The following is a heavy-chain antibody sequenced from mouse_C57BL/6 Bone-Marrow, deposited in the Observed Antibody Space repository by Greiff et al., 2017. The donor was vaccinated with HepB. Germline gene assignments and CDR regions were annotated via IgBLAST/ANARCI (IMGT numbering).Heavy chain of an antibody. J-gene: IGHJ4*01. Sequence: EVQGVESGGGLVQPKGSLKLSCAASGFSFNTYAMNWVRQAPGKGLEWVARIRSKSNNYATYYADSVKDRFTISRDDSESMLYLQMNNLKTEDTAMYYCVRNDYGPYAMDYWGQGTSVTVSS. V-gene: IGHV10-1*01. CDR3: VRNDYGPYAMDY. CDR1: GFSFNTYA. CDR2: IRSKSNNYAT. D-gene: IGHD2-4*01.